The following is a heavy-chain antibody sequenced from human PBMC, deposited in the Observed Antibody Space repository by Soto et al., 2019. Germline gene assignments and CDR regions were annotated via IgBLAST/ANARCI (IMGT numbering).Heavy chain of an antibody. V-gene: IGHV1-69*13. J-gene: IGHJ6*01. CDR3: ARQPPSTYYDFGSSPGSYYYYYGIDV. CDR2: IIPIFGTA. D-gene: IGHD3-3*01. CDR1: GRTFSSYD. Sequence: EASVKVSCKASGRTFSSYDISWVRQAPGQGLEWMGGIIPIFGTANYAQKFQGRVTITADESTSTAYMELSRLRSEDTAVYYCARQPPSTYYDFGSSPGSYYYYYGIDVWGQGTTVTVSS.